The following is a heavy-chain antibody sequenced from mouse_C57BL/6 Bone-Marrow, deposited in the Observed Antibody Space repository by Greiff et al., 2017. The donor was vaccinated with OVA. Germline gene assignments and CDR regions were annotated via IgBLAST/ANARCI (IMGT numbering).Heavy chain of an antibody. CDR3: ARVLLLRSPYYFDY. Sequence: EVQVVESEGGLVQPGSSMKLSCTASGFTFSDYYMAWVRQVPEKGLEWVANINYDGSSTYYLDSLKSRFIISRDNAKNILYLQMSSLKSEDTATYYCARVLLLRSPYYFDYWGQGTTLTVSS. D-gene: IGHD1-1*01. V-gene: IGHV5-16*01. J-gene: IGHJ2*01. CDR2: INYDGSST. CDR1: GFTFSDYY.